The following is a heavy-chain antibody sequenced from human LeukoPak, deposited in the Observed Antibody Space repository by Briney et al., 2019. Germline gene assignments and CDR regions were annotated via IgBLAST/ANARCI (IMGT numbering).Heavy chain of an antibody. CDR2: ISGSGVNT. V-gene: IGHV3-23*01. Sequence: PSGTLSLTCAVSGGSISSSNWWSWVRQAPGKGLEWVSTISGSGVNTFYADSVKGRFTISRDNSKKTLYLQMSSLRAEDTAIYYCAKKGPPGLGDAFDIWGQGTMVTVSS. D-gene: IGHD3-16*01. CDR1: GGSISSSN. CDR3: AKKGPPGLGDAFDI. J-gene: IGHJ3*02.